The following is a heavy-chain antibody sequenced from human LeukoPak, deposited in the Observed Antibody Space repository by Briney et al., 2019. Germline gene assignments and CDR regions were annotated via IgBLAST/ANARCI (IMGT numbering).Heavy chain of an antibody. D-gene: IGHD3-3*01. V-gene: IGHV1-24*01. Sequence: GASVKVSCKVSGYTLTELSMHWVRQAPGKGLEWMGGFDPEDGETIYAQKFQGRVTMTEDTSTDTAYMELSSLRSEDTAVYYCATGKADFWSGYYNYYYMDVWGKGTTVTVSS. CDR2: FDPEDGET. CDR1: GYTLTELS. J-gene: IGHJ6*03. CDR3: ATGKADFWSGYYNYYYMDV.